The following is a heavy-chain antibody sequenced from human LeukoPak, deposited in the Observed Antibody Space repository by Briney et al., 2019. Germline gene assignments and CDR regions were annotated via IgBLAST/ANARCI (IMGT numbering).Heavy chain of an antibody. CDR1: GFTFSSYS. CDR2: ISSSSSTI. J-gene: IGHJ6*02. CDR3: ARSPAYCSGGSCYTGDYYYGMDV. D-gene: IGHD2-15*01. V-gene: IGHV3-48*04. Sequence: PGGSLRLSCAASGFTFSSYSMNWVRQAPGKGLEWVSYISSSSSTIYYADSVKGRFTISRDNAKNSLYLQMNSLRAEDTAVYYCARSPAYCSGGSCYTGDYYYGMDVWGQGTTVTVSS.